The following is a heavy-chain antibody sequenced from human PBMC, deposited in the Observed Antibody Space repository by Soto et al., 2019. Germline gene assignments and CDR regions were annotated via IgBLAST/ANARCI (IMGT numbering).Heavy chain of an antibody. CDR1: GGTFSSYA. D-gene: IGHD1-26*01. CDR2: IIPIFGTA. CDR3: ARGHEDSGSYFIDY. Sequence: QVQLVQSGAEVKKPGSSVKVSCKASGGTFSSYAISWVRQAPGQGLEGMGGIIPIFGTANYAQKFQGRVTITADESTGAAYMELSSLRSEDTAVYYCARGHEDSGSYFIDYWGEGTLVTVSS. J-gene: IGHJ4*02. V-gene: IGHV1-69*01.